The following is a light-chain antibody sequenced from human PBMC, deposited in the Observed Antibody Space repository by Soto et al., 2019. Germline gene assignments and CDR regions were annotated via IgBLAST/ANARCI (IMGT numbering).Light chain of an antibody. V-gene: IGKV3-11*01. CDR1: QSVSSY. Sequence: EIVLTQSPATLSLSPGERATLSCRASQSVSSYLAWYQQKPGQAPRLLIYDASNRATGIPARFSGSGSGTDFTLTISSLEPEDFAVYYCQQRSNLPFTCGGGTKVEIK. J-gene: IGKJ4*01. CDR2: DAS. CDR3: QQRSNLPFT.